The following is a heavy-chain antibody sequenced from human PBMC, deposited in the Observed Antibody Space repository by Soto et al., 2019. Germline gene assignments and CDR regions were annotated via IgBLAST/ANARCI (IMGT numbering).Heavy chain of an antibody. CDR1: GYTFTSYD. D-gene: IGHD2-2*02. Sequence: ASVKVSCKASGYTFTSYDINWVRQATGQGLEWMGWMNPNSGNTGYAQKFQGRVTMTRNTSISTAYMELSSLRSEDTAVYYCARAIVPGAITTYYYYYGMDVWGQGTTVTVSS. CDR2: MNPNSGNT. CDR3: ARAIVPGAITTYYYYYGMDV. J-gene: IGHJ6*02. V-gene: IGHV1-8*01.